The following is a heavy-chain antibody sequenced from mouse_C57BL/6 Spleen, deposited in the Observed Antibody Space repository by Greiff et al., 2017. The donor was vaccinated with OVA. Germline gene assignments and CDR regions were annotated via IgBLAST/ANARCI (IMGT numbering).Heavy chain of an antibody. CDR1: GFTFSNYW. CDR2: IRLKSDNYAT. Sequence: EVQLVESGGGLVQPGGSMKLSCVASGFTFSNYWMNWVRQSPEKGLEWVAQIRLKSDNYATHYAESVKGRFTISRDDSKSSVYLQMNNLRAEDTRIYYCKYYYGSSLDYWGQGTTLTVSS. J-gene: IGHJ2*01. D-gene: IGHD1-1*01. CDR3: KYYYGSSLDY. V-gene: IGHV6-3*01.